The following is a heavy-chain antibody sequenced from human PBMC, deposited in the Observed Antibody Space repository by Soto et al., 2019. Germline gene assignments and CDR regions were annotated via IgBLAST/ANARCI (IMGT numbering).Heavy chain of an antibody. Sequence: KPSETLSLTCTVSGGSISSGDYYWSWIRQPPGKGLEWIGYIYYSGSTYYNPSLKSRVTISVDTSKNQFSLKLSSVTAADTAVYYCARDLPSDCTNGVCLVSWGQGTLVTVSS. CDR3: ARDLPSDCTNGVCLVS. CDR1: GGSISSGDYY. J-gene: IGHJ4*02. V-gene: IGHV4-30-4*01. CDR2: IYYSGST. D-gene: IGHD2-8*01.